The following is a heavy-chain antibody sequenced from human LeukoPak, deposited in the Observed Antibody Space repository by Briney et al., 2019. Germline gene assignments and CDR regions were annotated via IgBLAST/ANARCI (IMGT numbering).Heavy chain of an antibody. CDR1: DGSISGNY. Sequence: PSETLSLTCTVSDGSISGNYWSWIRQPPGKGLDWIGYMYNRGDTNSNPSLKSRVTMSLDTSNNQFSLRLSSVTAADTAVYYCARRRVTFDPWGQGILVTASS. D-gene: IGHD3-10*01. V-gene: IGHV4-59*01. J-gene: IGHJ5*02. CDR3: ARRRVTFDP. CDR2: MYNRGDT.